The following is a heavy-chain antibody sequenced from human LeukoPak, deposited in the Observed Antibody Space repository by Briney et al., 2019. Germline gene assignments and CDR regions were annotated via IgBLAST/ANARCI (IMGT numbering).Heavy chain of an antibody. CDR2: ISSSSSYI. CDR1: GFTFSSYS. J-gene: IGHJ6*03. CDR3: ARGGPQTGTTWYMDV. Sequence: GGSLRLSCAASGFTFSSYSMNWVRQAPGKGLEWVSSISSSSSYIYYADSVKGRFTISRDNAKNSLYLQMNSLRAEDTAVYYCARGGPQTGTTWYMDVWGKGTTVTVSS. D-gene: IGHD1-1*01. V-gene: IGHV3-21*01.